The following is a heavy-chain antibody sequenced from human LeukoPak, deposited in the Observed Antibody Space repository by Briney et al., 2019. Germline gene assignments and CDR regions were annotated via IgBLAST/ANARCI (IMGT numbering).Heavy chain of an antibody. Sequence: SVKVSCKASGGTFSSYAISWVRQAPGQGLEWMGGIIPIFGTANYAQKFQGRVTITADESTSTAYMELSSLRSEDTAVYYCARGGRYFDWLPTFDYWGQGTLVTVSS. CDR2: IIPIFGTA. V-gene: IGHV1-69*01. D-gene: IGHD3-9*01. CDR3: ARGGRYFDWLPTFDY. J-gene: IGHJ4*02. CDR1: GGTFSSYA.